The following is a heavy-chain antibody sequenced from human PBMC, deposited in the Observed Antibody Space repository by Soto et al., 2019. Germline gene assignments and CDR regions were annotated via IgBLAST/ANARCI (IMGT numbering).Heavy chain of an antibody. CDR3: ARGESITMIVVVNGAFDI. CDR1: GYTFTSYA. CDR2: INAGNGNT. D-gene: IGHD3-22*01. Sequence: ASVKVSCKASGYTFTSYAMHWVRQAPGQRLEWMGWINAGNGNTKYSQKLQGRVTITRDTSASTAYMELSSLRSEDTAVYYCARGESITMIVVVNGAFDIWGQGTMVTVSS. J-gene: IGHJ3*02. V-gene: IGHV1-3*01.